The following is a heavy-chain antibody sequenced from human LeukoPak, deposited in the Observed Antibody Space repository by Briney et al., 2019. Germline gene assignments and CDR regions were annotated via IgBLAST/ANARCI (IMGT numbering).Heavy chain of an antibody. V-gene: IGHV1-8*02. CDR1: GYTFTSYY. CDR2: MNPNSGNT. J-gene: IGHJ4*02. D-gene: IGHD6-19*01. CDR3: ARDRVGVGSSGWEN. Sequence: ASVKVSCKASGYTFTSYYMHWVRQAPGQGLEWMGWMNPNSGNTGYTQKFQGRVTMTRDTSIGTAYMELSSLTSDDTAVYYCARDRVGVGSSGWENWGQGTLVTVSS.